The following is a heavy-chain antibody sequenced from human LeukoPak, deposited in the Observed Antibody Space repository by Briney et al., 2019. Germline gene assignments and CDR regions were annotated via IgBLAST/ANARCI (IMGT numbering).Heavy chain of an antibody. Sequence: PSETLSLTCTVSGGSISSYYWSWLWQPPGKGLEGIGYIYYSGSTNYNPSLKSRVTISVDTSKNQFSLKLSSVTAADTAVYYCASQVPEGGPEWRNAFDIWGQGTMVTVSS. D-gene: IGHD3-3*01. CDR3: ASQVPEGGPEWRNAFDI. CDR2: IYYSGST. V-gene: IGHV4-59*08. CDR1: GGSISSYY. J-gene: IGHJ3*02.